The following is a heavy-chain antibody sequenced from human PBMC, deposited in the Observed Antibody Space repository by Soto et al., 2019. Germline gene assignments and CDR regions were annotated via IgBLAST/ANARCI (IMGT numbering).Heavy chain of an antibody. J-gene: IGHJ4*02. D-gene: IGHD2-8*02. Sequence: PSETLSLTCTVSGGSINSADYHWSWIRQPPGKGLEWIGYIYYIGTTQYNPSLKSRLRISIDTSKNEFSLKLSSVTAADTAVYYGAKILVTPGLFFQYWGKGPLVPVSS. V-gene: IGHV4-30-4*01. CDR3: AKILVTPGLFFQY. CDR2: IYYIGTT. CDR1: GGSINSADYH.